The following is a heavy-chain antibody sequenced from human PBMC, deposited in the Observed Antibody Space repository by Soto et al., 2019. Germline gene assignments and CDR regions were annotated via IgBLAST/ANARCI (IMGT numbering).Heavy chain of an antibody. CDR3: ARASNSSSGGSSAFDI. J-gene: IGHJ3*02. CDR1: GGSISSGGYY. D-gene: IGHD6-6*01. V-gene: IGHV4-31*03. Sequence: QVQLQESGPGLVKPSQTLSLTCTVSGGSISSGGYYWSWIRQHPGKGLEWIGDIYYRGSTCYNPAPTSRVTISVDPSQNQFPLKLSSVTAAATAVYYCARASNSSSGGSSAFDIWGQGTMVTVSS. CDR2: IYYRGST.